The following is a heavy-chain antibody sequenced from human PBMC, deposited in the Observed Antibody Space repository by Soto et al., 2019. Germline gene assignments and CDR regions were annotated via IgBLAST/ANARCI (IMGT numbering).Heavy chain of an antibody. CDR3: ARVGYDYVWGSTRVPYGMDV. J-gene: IGHJ6*02. CDR2: INPNSGGT. Sequence: ASVKVSCKASGYTFTGYYMHWVRQAPGQGLEWMRWINPNSGGTNYAQKFQGWVTMTRDTSISTAYMELSRLRSDDTAVYYCARVGYDYVWGSTRVPYGMDVWGQGTTVTVSS. D-gene: IGHD3-16*01. CDR1: GYTFTGYY. V-gene: IGHV1-2*04.